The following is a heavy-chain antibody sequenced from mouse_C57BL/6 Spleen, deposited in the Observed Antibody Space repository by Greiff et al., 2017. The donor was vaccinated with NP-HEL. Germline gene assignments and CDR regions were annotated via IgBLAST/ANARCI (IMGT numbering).Heavy chain of an antibody. J-gene: IGHJ3*01. D-gene: IGHD2-4*01. V-gene: IGHV10-3*01. CDR2: IRRKSSNYAT. Sequence: EVQRVESGGGLVQPKGSLKLSCAASGFTFNTYAMHWVRQAPGKGLEWVARIRRKSSNYATYYADSVKDRFTISRDDSQSMLYLQMNNLKTEDTAMYYCVRDYDYDGAWFAYWGQGTLVTVSA. CDR1: GFTFNTYA. CDR3: VRDYDYDGAWFAY.